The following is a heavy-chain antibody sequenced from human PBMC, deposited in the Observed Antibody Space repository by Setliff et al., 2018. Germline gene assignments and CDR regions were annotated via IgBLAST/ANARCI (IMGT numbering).Heavy chain of an antibody. CDR2: IYHDGNT. V-gene: IGHV4-4*02. D-gene: IGHD2-15*01. CDR1: GASINSLSW. J-gene: IGHJ4*02. CDR3: ARENGYCSGGACYFMFDY. Sequence: PSETLSLTCAVTGASINSLSWWSWVRQSPGKGLEWIGEIYHDGNTKFNPSVHYNPSLKSRVTISIDTAKNQFSLELRAVTAADTALYYCARENGYCSGGACYFMFDYWGQGTLVTVSS.